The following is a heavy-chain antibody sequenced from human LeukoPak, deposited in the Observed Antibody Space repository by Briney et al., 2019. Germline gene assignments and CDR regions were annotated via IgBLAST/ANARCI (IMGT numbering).Heavy chain of an antibody. Sequence: SETLSLTCAVYGGSFSGYYWSWIRQPPGKGLEWIGEINHSGSTNYNPSLKSRVTISVDTSKNQFSLKLSSVTAADTAVYYCARGGLLRYFDKNDYWGQGTLVTVSS. J-gene: IGHJ4*02. CDR3: ARGGLLRYFDKNDY. CDR1: GGSFSGYY. CDR2: INHSGST. V-gene: IGHV4-34*01. D-gene: IGHD3-9*01.